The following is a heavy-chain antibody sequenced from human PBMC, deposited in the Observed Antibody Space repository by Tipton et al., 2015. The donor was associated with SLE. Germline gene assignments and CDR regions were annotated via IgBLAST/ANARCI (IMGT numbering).Heavy chain of an antibody. V-gene: IGHV3-74*01. CDR1: GFTFNNYW. CDR3: ARAVADWGWLVVY. CDR2: IDHDGSGT. D-gene: IGHD6-19*01. Sequence: SLRLSCAASGFTFNNYWMHWFRQVPGKGLEWVSRIDHDGSGTSYADSVEDRFTISRGNTRKTLYLQMNSLRAEDTAVYYCARAVADWGWLVVYWGRGTQVTVSS. J-gene: IGHJ4*02.